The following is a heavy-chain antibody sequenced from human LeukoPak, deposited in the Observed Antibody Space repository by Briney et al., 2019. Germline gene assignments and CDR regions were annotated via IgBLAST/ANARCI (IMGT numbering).Heavy chain of an antibody. CDR2: IREDGSEK. D-gene: IGHD2-8*01. V-gene: IGHV3-7*01. CDR3: ARGPTNGQAFDY. CDR1: GFTFSSSW. J-gene: IGHJ4*02. Sequence: GGSLRLSCAASGFTFSSSWMTWVRQAPGKGLEWVASIREDGSEKTSVDSVKGRFTISRDNAKNSLYLQMDSLRAEDTAVYYCARGPTNGQAFDYWGRGTLVSVSS.